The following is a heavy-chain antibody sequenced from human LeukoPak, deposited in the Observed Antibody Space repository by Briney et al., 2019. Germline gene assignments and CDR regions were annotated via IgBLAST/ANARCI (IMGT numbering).Heavy chain of an antibody. CDR1: GGSFSGDY. CDR3: ARDQEGVAQLVIFDY. J-gene: IGHJ4*02. V-gene: IGHV4-34*01. CDR2: INHSGST. Sequence: SETLSLTCAVYGGSFSGDYWSWIRQPPGKGLEWIGEINHSGSTNYNPSLKSRVTISVDTSKNQFSLKLSSVTAADTAVYYCARDQEGVAQLVIFDYWGQGTLVTVSS. D-gene: IGHD6-13*01.